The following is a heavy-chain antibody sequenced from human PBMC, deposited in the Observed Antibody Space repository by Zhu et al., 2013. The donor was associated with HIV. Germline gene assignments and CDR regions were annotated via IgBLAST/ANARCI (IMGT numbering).Heavy chain of an antibody. Sequence: QVQLVQSGAEVKNPGALVKVSCKASGYTFTAYYMHWVRQAPGQGLEWMGWINPNSGGTNYAQNFEGRVTTTRDTSISTAYMELSRLTYDDTAVYYCARDPSREGSGSLSWGQGDNGHRLF. CDR1: GYTFTAYY. J-gene: IGHJ3*01. V-gene: IGHV1-2*02. CDR2: INPNSGGT. D-gene: IGHD3-10*01. CDR3: ARDPSREGSGSLS.